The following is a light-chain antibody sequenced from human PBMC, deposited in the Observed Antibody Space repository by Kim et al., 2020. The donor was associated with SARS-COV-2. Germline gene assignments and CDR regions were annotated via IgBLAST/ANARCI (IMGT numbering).Light chain of an antibody. CDR2: DAS. V-gene: IGKV1-5*01. CDR1: QSITKW. Sequence: SASVGDRVTIPCRASQSITKWLAWYQQKPGKAPNLLIYDASSLESGVPSRFSGSGSGTEFTLTISSLQPDDFATYYCQQYNGYWTFGQGTKVEIK. J-gene: IGKJ1*01. CDR3: QQYNGYWT.